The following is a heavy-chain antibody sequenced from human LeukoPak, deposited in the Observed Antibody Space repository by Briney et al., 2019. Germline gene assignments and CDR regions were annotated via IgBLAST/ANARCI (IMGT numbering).Heavy chain of an antibody. J-gene: IGHJ4*02. V-gene: IGHV3-23*01. CDR2: ISGSGEST. CDR3: AKGAAIIGPTSVEQ. Sequence: PGGSLRLSCAASGFTFSDYYMSWIRQAPGKGLEWVSAISGSGESTYYADSVKGRFTMSRDNSKNTLYLQMNSLRAEDTAVYYCAKGAAIIGPTSVEQWGQGTLVTVSS. CDR1: GFTFSDYY. D-gene: IGHD5-18*01.